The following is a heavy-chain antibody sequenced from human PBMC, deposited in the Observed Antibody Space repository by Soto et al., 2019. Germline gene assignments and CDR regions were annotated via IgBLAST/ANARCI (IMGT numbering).Heavy chain of an antibody. V-gene: IGHV3-48*02. D-gene: IGHD6-6*01. Sequence: GSLRLSCAASGFTFSSYSMNWVRQAPGKGLEWVSYISSSSSTIYYADSVKGRFTISRDNAKNSLYLQMNSLRDEDTAVYYCARDPIPYSSSSGPAGRSPGPTSHWGQGTLVTVSS. CDR3: ARDPIPYSSSSGPAGRSPGPTSH. J-gene: IGHJ4*02. CDR1: GFTFSSYS. CDR2: ISSSSSTI.